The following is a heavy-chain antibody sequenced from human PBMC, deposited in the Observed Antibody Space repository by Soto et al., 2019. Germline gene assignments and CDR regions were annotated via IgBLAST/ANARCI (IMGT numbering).Heavy chain of an antibody. D-gene: IGHD1-26*01. CDR2: ISYDGSNK. CDR3: ARDFIVGAPDYFDY. CDR1: GFTFSSYG. Sequence: GGSLRLSCAASGFTFSSYGMHWVRQAPGKGLEWVAVISYDGSNKYYADSVKGRFTISRDNSKNTLYLQMNSLRAEDTAVYYCARDFIVGAPDYFDYWGQGTLVTVSS. V-gene: IGHV3-30*03. J-gene: IGHJ4*02.